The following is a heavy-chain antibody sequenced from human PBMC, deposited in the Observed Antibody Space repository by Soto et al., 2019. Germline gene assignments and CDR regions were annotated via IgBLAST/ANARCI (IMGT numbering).Heavy chain of an antibody. V-gene: IGHV4-31*03. Sequence: PSETLSLTCTVSGGSISSGGYYWSWIRQHPGKGLEWIGYIYYSGSTYYNPSLKSRVTISVDTSKNQFSLKLNSVTAADTAVYYCARDVSRGSYLDPWGQGALVTVSS. D-gene: IGHD3-16*01. CDR1: GGSISSGGYY. CDR3: ARDVSRGSYLDP. J-gene: IGHJ5*02. CDR2: IYYSGST.